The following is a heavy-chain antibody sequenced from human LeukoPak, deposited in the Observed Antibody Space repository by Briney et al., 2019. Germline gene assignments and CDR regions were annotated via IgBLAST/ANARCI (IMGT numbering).Heavy chain of an antibody. CDR3: ARAITINFDY. CDR2: IYYSGST. V-gene: IGHV4-59*08. Sequence: PSETLSLTCTVSGGSISSYYWSWIRQPPGKGLEWIGYIYYSGSTNYNPSLKSRVTISVDTSKNQFSLKLSFVTAADTAVYYCARAITINFDYWGQGTLVTVSS. CDR1: GGSISSYY. D-gene: IGHD3-3*01. J-gene: IGHJ4*02.